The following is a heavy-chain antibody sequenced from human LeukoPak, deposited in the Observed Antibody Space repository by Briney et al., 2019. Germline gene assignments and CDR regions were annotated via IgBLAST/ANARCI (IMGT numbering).Heavy chain of an antibody. D-gene: IGHD6-19*01. CDR3: AKDRAVAGTDARYYFDY. Sequence: GGSLRLSCAASGFTFSKYGMHWVRQAPGKGLEWVAVIWFDEKNKYYADSVKGRFTISRDNSTNTLYLEMNSLRADDTAVYYCAKDRAVAGTDARYYFDYWGQGTLVTVSA. CDR2: IWFDEKNK. CDR1: GFTFSKYG. J-gene: IGHJ4*02. V-gene: IGHV3-33*06.